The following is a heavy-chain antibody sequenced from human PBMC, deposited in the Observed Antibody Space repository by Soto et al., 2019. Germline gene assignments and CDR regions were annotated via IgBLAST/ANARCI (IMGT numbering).Heavy chain of an antibody. D-gene: IGHD3-10*01. CDR2: ISRSGST. V-gene: IGHV4-34*01. CDR1: GGSLGGFH. Sequence: QVQLQQWGAGLLKPSETLSLTCAVSGGSLGGFHWSWIHQPPGKGLEWIGEISRSGSTNYGPSLKSRVTMSMDTSRNQVYLNLSSVTDADTAVYYCARGRTAALIETRLFRVLFDLWRHGNLVTVSS. CDR3: ARGRTAALIETRLFRVLFDL. J-gene: IGHJ4*01.